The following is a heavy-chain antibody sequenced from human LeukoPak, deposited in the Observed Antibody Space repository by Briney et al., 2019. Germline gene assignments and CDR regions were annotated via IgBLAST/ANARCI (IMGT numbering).Heavy chain of an antibody. CDR3: ARVVPAAMIYYYYGMDV. Sequence: ASVKVSCKASGCTFTDYYMHWVRQAPGQGLEWMGWINPNSGGTNYAQKLQGRVTMTTDTSTSTAYMELRSLRSDDTAVYYCARVVPAAMIYYYYGMDVWGQGTTVTVSS. CDR1: GCTFTDYY. J-gene: IGHJ6*02. V-gene: IGHV1-2*02. CDR2: INPNSGGT. D-gene: IGHD2-2*01.